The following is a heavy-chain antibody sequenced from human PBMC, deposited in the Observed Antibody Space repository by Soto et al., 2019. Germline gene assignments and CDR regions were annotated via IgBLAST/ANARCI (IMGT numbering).Heavy chain of an antibody. CDR2: KSYDGSNK. D-gene: IGHD2-15*01. V-gene: IGHV3-30*18. J-gene: IGHJ4*02. CDR1: GFTISSYG. CDR3: AKDRARYCGGGSCYSIFDY. Sequence: QVQLVESGGGVVQPGRSLRLSCAASGFTISSYGMHWVRQAPGKGLEWVAVKSYDGSNKYYEDSVKGRFTISRDNSKNTLYLQMNSLRAEDTAVYYCAKDRARYCGGGSCYSIFDYWGQGTLVTVSS.